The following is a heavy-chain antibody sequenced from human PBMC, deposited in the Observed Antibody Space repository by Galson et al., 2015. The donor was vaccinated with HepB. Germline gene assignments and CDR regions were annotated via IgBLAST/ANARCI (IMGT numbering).Heavy chain of an antibody. CDR2: ISWSSGSI. V-gene: IGHV3-9*01. Sequence: SLRLSCAASGFTFDDYAMHWVRQAPGKGLEWVSGISWSSGSIGYADSVKGRFTISRDNAKNSLYLQMNSLRAEDTALYYCAKVLQSSGWYSGDAFDIWGQGTMVTVSS. CDR1: GFTFDDYA. J-gene: IGHJ3*02. CDR3: AKVLQSSGWYSGDAFDI. D-gene: IGHD6-19*01.